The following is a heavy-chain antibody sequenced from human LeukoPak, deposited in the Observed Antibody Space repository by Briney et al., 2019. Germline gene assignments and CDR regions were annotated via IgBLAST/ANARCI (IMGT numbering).Heavy chain of an antibody. CDR1: GGSISSSSYY. V-gene: IGHV4-39*07. Sequence: PSETLSLTCTVSGGSISSSSYYWGWISQPPGKGLEWIGNIYYSGSTYYNPSLKSRVTISVDTSKNQFSLKLSSVTAADTAVYYCARGGGGWYIDYWGQGTLVTVSS. J-gene: IGHJ4*02. CDR2: IYYSGST. CDR3: ARGGGGWYIDY. D-gene: IGHD6-19*01.